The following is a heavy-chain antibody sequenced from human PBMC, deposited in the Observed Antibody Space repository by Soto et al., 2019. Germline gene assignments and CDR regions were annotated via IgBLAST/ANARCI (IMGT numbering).Heavy chain of an antibody. CDR3: VRRRVYYIPLGEQSAIGDDFDV. V-gene: IGHV2-5*02. D-gene: IGHD3-3*01. J-gene: IGHJ3*01. CDR2: IFWDDDK. CDR1: GFSLTATGEG. Sequence: QITLTETGPTLVKPTQTLTLTCTFSGFSLTATGEGVGWIRQPPGKALEWLGVIFWDDDKRYSPSLRGRLTVTKDTSKNQVVLSLTNMGPVDTATYYCVRRRVYYIPLGEQSAIGDDFDVWGQGTLVTVSA.